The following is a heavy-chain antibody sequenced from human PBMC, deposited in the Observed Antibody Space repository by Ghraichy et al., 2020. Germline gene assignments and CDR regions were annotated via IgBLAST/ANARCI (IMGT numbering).Heavy chain of an antibody. Sequence: GGSLRLSCAASGFTFSIYAMSWVRQAPGKGLEWVSLISATGETTYYADSVKGRFTISRDNSKNTLFLQMNSVRAEDTAVYYCAKRMVTPTSYYYGMDVWGQGTTVTVSS. J-gene: IGHJ6*02. V-gene: IGHV3-23*01. CDR3: AKRMVTPTSYYYGMDV. D-gene: IGHD2-21*02. CDR1: GFTFSIYA. CDR2: ISATGETT.